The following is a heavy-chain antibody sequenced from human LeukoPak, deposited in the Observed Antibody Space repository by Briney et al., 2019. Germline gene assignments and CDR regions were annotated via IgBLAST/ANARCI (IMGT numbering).Heavy chain of an antibody. CDR3: AREMSGPRPLDY. CDR1: GFTFSSHS. CDR2: ISSDGSTT. D-gene: IGHD6-6*01. Sequence: PEGSLRLSCEASGFTFSSHSMHWVRQAPGKGLEYVSVISSDGSTTYYANSVKGRFTISRDNSKNTLYLQMGSLRAEDMAVYYCAREMSGPRPLDYWGQGTLVTVSS. J-gene: IGHJ4*02. V-gene: IGHV3-64*01.